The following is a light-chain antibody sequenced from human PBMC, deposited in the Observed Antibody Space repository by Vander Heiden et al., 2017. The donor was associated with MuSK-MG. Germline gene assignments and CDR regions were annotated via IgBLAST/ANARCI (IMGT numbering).Light chain of an antibody. V-gene: IGKV3-15*01. J-gene: IGKJ1*01. CDR1: QSVSSN. Sequence: VLTQSPPTLSVSPGERASLSRRASQSVSSNLAWLQQKPGQAPRLLIYGASIRAPGIPVRFSGSGSGTEFTLTISSLQSVDFAVYYCQHYNNWPPWTFGQGTKVEFK. CDR3: QHYNNWPPWT. CDR2: GAS.